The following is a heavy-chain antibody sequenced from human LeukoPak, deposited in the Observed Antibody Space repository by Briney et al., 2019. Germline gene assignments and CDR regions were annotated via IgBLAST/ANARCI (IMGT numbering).Heavy chain of an antibody. J-gene: IGHJ6*03. CDR3: ARAPGNYYMDV. CDR2: IYHDGST. V-gene: IGHV4-38-2*01. D-gene: IGHD1-14*01. Sequence: SETLSLTCAVSGYSISSGNYWGWIRQPPGKGLEWIGSIYHDGSTYHNPSLKSRVTISVDTSKNQFSLKLSSVTAADTAVYYCARAPGNYYMDVWGKGTTVTVSS. CDR1: GYSISSGNY.